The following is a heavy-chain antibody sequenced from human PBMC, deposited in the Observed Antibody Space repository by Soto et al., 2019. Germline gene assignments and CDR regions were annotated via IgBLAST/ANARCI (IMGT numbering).Heavy chain of an antibody. CDR3: ARDTNPLLWFGELSSYYYYYGMDV. D-gene: IGHD3-10*01. Sequence: GGSLRLSCAASGFTFSSYAMHWVRQAPGKGLEWVAVISYDGSNKYYADSVKGRFTISRDNSKNTLYLQMNSLRAEDTAVYYCARDTNPLLWFGELSSYYYYYGMDVWGQGTTVTVSS. CDR1: GFTFSSYA. V-gene: IGHV3-30-3*01. J-gene: IGHJ6*02. CDR2: ISYDGSNK.